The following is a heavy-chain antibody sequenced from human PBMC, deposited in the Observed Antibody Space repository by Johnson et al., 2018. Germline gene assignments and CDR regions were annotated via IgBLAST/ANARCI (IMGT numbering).Heavy chain of an antibody. J-gene: IGHJ3*02. CDR1: GFTFSNFG. Sequence: QVQLVESGGGVVQPGRSLRLSCGASGFTFSNFGIHWVRQAPGKGLEWVAHISYDGRNKNYADSVKGRFAISRDNSKNTLYVQMDSLRTEDTAVYYCAKDRSGKDNRRWSDAFDIWGQGTMVTVSS. CDR3: AKDRSGKDNRRWSDAFDI. CDR2: ISYDGRNK. V-gene: IGHV3-30*18. D-gene: IGHD3-10*01.